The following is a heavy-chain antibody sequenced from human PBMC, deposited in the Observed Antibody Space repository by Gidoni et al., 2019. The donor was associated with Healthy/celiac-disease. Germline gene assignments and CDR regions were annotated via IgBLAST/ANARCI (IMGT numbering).Heavy chain of an antibody. D-gene: IGHD2-2*01. CDR1: GFTFSDYY. CDR3: ARYQERRRFYYYYGMDV. V-gene: IGHV3-11*01. J-gene: IGHJ6*02. CDR2: ISSSGSTI. Sequence: QVQLVESGGGLVKPGGSLRLSCAASGFTFSDYYMSWIRQAPGKGLDWFSYISSSGSTIYYADSVKGRFPISRDNAKNSLYLQMNSLRAEDTAVYYWARYQERRRFYYYYGMDVWGQGTTVTVSS.